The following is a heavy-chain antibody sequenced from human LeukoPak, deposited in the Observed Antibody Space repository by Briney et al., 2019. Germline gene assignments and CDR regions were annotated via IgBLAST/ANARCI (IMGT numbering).Heavy chain of an antibody. CDR2: IYPGDADS. J-gene: IGHJ4*02. CDR1: GYRFTSYW. D-gene: IGHD2-15*01. Sequence: GESLKISCKGFGYRFTSYWIGWVRQMPGRGLEWMGMIYPGDADSMYSPSFEGHVTISANRSISTAFLQWSSLKASDTAIYYCAGRDSSGGAAYSIYWGQGTLVTVSS. V-gene: IGHV5-51*01. CDR3: AGRDSSGGAAYSIY.